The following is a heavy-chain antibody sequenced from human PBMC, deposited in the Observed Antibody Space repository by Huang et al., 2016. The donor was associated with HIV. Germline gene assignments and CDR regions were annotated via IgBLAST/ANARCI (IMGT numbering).Heavy chain of an antibody. CDR1: GYTFTGYY. CDR2: IRPNSGDT. V-gene: IGHV1-2*02. J-gene: IGHJ4*02. D-gene: IGHD1-26*01. Sequence: QVQLVQSGAEVKKPGASVKVSCKASGYTFTGYYMHWVRQAPGQGLQCMGLIRPNSGDTYYGQEFQGMVTMTLDTSVSTAYMELTSLRADDTAVYYCARGSASVGFPSFDYWGQGTLATVSS. CDR3: ARGSASVGFPSFDY.